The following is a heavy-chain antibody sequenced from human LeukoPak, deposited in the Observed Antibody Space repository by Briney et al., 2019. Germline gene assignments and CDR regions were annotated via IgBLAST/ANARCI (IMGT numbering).Heavy chain of an antibody. CDR2: ISFDGSNA. CDR1: GFTFSGYT. Sequence: PGGSLRLSCAASGFTFSGYTLHWVRQAPGKGLEWVALISFDGSNAYYADSVKGRFTISRDNSKNTLYLQMNSLRVDDTAVYYCARDMLGAFDNWGQGTMVTASS. D-gene: IGHD2-8*01. V-gene: IGHV3-30*04. J-gene: IGHJ3*02. CDR3: ARDMLGAFDN.